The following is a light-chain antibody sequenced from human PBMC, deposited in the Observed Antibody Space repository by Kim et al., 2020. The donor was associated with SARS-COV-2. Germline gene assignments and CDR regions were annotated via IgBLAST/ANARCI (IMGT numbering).Light chain of an antibody. V-gene: IGKV3-15*01. J-gene: IGKJ4*01. CDR3: QQFDNWPPLT. CDR1: QSVSSN. CDR2: GAS. Sequence: SPGAGATPSCRASQSVSSNLAWYQQKPGQAPRLLIYGASTRASGVPARFTGSGSGTDFTLTISSLQFEDFAVYYCQQFDNWPPLTFGGGTKVDIK.